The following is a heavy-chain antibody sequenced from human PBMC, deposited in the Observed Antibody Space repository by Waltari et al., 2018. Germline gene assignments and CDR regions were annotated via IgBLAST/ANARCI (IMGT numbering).Heavy chain of an antibody. CDR3: TRRREFFGPDY. D-gene: IGHD3-3*01. CDR2: MNPNSRNT. J-gene: IGHJ4*02. Sequence: QVQLVQSGPEVKQPGASVKVSCEASGYIFTDYDINWVRQAPGQGFEWMGWMNPNSRNTGYAQKFQGRVTMTMNTPTSRAYIELRDLRSDDTAVYYCTRRREFFGPDYWGQGSLVTVSA. CDR1: GYIFTDYD. V-gene: IGHV1-8*01.